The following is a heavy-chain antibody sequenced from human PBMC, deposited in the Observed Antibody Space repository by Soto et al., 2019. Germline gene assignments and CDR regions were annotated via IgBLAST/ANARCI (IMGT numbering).Heavy chain of an antibody. CDR1: GFTFSSYA. J-gene: IGHJ3*02. V-gene: IGHV3-23*01. CDR2: ISGSGGST. D-gene: IGHD3-16*02. Sequence: QLRGSLRLSCAASGFTFSSYAMSWVRQAPGKGLEWVSAISGSGGSTYYADSVKGRFTISRDNSKNTLYLQMNSLRAEDTAVYYCAKQQAGRDYDYVWGSYRYRPYAAFDIWGQGTMVTVS. CDR3: AKQQAGRDYDYVWGSYRYRPYAAFDI.